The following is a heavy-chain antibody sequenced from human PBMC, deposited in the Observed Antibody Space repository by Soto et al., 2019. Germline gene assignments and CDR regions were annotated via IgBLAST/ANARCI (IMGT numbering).Heavy chain of an antibody. CDR2: IHYSETI. D-gene: IGHD3-22*01. Sequence: QVQLQESGPGLVKASQTLSLTCTVSGASVNSGDYYWSWVRQPPGRGLEWFGYIHYSETIYYNPSLKSRVQILVETFENQFSLEVSSVTAADTAVYYCARAHRYYDYPDIWGQGTTVTVSS. J-gene: IGHJ3*02. CDR3: ARAHRYYDYPDI. V-gene: IGHV4-30-4*01. CDR1: GASVNSGDYY.